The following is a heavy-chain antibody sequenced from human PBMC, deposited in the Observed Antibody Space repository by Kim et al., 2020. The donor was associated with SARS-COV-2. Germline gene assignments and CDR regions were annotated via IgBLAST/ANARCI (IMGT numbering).Heavy chain of an antibody. V-gene: IGHV1-58*01. CDR2: IVVGSGNT. J-gene: IGHJ6*02. D-gene: IGHD6-13*01. CDR3: AAAGAAADLNYYYYGMDV. CDR1: GFTFTSSA. Sequence: SVKVSCKASGFTFTSSAVQWVRQARGQRLEWIGWIVVGSGNTNYAQKFQERVTITRDMSTSTAYMELSSLRSEDTAVYYCAAAGAAADLNYYYYGMDVWGQGTTVTVSS.